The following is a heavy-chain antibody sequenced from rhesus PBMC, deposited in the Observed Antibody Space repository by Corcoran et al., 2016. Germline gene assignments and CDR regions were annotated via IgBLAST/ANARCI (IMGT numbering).Heavy chain of an antibody. J-gene: IGHJ4*01. Sequence: EVQLVESGGGLVQPGGSLRLSCAASGFTFSSYDMSWVRQAPGKGLEWVSYIRYTGKTIYYADSVKGRFTISRDNAKNSLSLQMSSLRAEDTAVYYCTRGANYFDYWGQGVLVTVSS. CDR1: GFTFSSYD. CDR3: TRGANYFDY. CDR2: IRYTGKTI. V-gene: IGHV3-136*01.